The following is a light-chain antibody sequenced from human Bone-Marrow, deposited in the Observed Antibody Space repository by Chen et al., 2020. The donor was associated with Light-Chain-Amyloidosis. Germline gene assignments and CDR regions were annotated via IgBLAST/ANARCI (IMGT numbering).Light chain of an antibody. CDR3: SSYAGTNNWV. CDR1: SSDVGRYNY. CDR2: EVT. J-gene: IGLJ3*02. V-gene: IGLV2-8*01. Sequence: QSALTQPPSASGSPGQSVTVSCTGTSSDVGRYNYVSWYQQLPGKAPQLMIYEVTKRPSGVPDRFSGSKSGNTASLTVSGLRADDEADYCCSSYAGTNNWVFGGGTKVTVL.